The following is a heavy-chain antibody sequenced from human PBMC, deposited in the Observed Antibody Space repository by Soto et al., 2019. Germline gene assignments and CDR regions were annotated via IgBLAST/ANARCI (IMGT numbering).Heavy chain of an antibody. V-gene: IGHV2-5*02. Sequence: QITLKESGPTLVKPTQTLTLTCTFSGFSLSTSGVGVGWIRQPPGKALEWLALIYWDDDKRYSPSLKSRLTITKDTSKNQVVLTMTNMDPVDTATYYCTHAYGGYDNFDYWGQGTLVTVSS. J-gene: IGHJ4*02. CDR3: THAYGGYDNFDY. CDR1: GFSLSTSGVG. CDR2: IYWDDDK. D-gene: IGHD5-12*01.